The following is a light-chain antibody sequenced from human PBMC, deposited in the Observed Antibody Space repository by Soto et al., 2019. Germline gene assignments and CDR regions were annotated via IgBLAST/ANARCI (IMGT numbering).Light chain of an antibody. J-gene: IGKJ4*01. CDR3: QQLNSYPLT. CDR2: AAS. V-gene: IGKV1-9*01. CDR1: QGISSY. Sequence: IQLTQSPSSLSASVGDRITITCRASQGISSYLAWYQQKPGKAPKLLIYAASTLQSGVPSRFSGSGSGTDFTLTISSLQPDDFATYYCQQLNSYPLTFGGGTKVEI.